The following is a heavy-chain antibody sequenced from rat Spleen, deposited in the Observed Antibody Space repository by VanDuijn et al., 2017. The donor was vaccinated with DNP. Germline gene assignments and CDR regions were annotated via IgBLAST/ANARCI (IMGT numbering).Heavy chain of an antibody. J-gene: IGHJ2*01. CDR2: ISYDGGST. D-gene: IGHD1-10*01. Sequence: EVQLVESGGGLVQPGRSLKLSCVASGFIFSNYWMTWIRQAPKKGLEWVAYISYDGGSTYYRDSVKGRFTISRDNAKSTLYLQMDSLRSEDTATYYCTTGQLLDYWGQGVMVTVSS. V-gene: IGHV5-20*01. CDR1: GFIFSNYW. CDR3: TTGQLLDY.